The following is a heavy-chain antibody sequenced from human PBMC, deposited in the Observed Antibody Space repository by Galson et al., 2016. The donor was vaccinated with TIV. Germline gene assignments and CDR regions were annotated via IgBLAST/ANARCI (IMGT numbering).Heavy chain of an antibody. CDR2: INAGDGST. CDR3: ARGSSWSPFYGMDV. D-gene: IGHD6-13*01. Sequence: SVKVFCKASGYTFTTYGTHWVRQAPGHTLEWMGWINAGDGSTKYSQNFQGRLSITTDTSAPTAYMELSSLRAEDKAVYYCARGSSWSPFYGMDVWGQGTPVIVSS. J-gene: IGHJ6*02. V-gene: IGHV1-3*01. CDR1: GYTFTTYG.